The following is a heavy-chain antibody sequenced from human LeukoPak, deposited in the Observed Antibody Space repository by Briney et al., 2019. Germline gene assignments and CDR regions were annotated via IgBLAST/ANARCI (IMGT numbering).Heavy chain of an antibody. Sequence: GGSLRLSCAASGFTFSSYWMSWVRQAPGKGLEWVANIKQDGSEKYYVDSVKGRFTISRDNSKNTLYLQMNSLRAEDTAVYYCARASRVKIAVAGTGAFDIWGQGTMVTVSS. V-gene: IGHV3-7*01. J-gene: IGHJ3*02. D-gene: IGHD6-19*01. CDR2: IKQDGSEK. CDR1: GFTFSSYW. CDR3: ARASRVKIAVAGTGAFDI.